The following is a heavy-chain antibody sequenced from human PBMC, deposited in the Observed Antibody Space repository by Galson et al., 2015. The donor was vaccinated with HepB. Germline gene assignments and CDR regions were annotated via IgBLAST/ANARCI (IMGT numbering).Heavy chain of an antibody. Sequence: PAMVKPTQTLTLTCTFSGFSLSTSTVGVGWIRQPPGKALEWLALINGNDDKRYSPSLKRRLTITKDTSKSPVVLTMTNMDPVDTATYYCAHRRQVITKEFDSWGQGTLVTVSS. CDR1: GFSLSTSTVG. D-gene: IGHD1-20*01. CDR3: AHRRQVITKEFDS. J-gene: IGHJ4*02. V-gene: IGHV2-5*01. CDR2: INGNDDK.